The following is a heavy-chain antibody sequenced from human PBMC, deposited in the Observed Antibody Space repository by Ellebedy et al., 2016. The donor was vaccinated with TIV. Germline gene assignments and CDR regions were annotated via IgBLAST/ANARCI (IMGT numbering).Heavy chain of an antibody. Sequence: GESLKISCAASGFPVSSNYMSWVRQAPGKGLEWVSVIYSGVGTYYAYSVKGRFTISRDRSKNTLYLQMNSLRAEDTAVYYCARDALQVDAFDIWGQGTMVTVSS. J-gene: IGHJ3*02. V-gene: IGHV3-53*01. CDR1: GFPVSSNY. CDR2: IYSGVGT. CDR3: ARDALQVDAFDI.